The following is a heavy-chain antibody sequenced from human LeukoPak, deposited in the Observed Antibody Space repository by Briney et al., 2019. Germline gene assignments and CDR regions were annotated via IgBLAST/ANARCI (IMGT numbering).Heavy chain of an antibody. Sequence: GGSLRLSCAGSGFDFSRYWMAWVRQAPGKGLEWVANINQDGSEKYYVDSVKGRFTISRDNAKNSLSVQMKSLRAEDTAVYFCAREGYNSGYYYYMDVWGKGTTVTVSS. V-gene: IGHV3-7*01. CDR2: INQDGSEK. J-gene: IGHJ6*03. CDR1: GFDFSRYW. D-gene: IGHD1-20*01. CDR3: AREGYNSGYYYYMDV.